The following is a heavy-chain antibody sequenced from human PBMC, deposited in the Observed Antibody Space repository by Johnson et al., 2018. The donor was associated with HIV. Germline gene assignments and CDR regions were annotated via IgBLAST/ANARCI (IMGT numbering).Heavy chain of an antibody. CDR2: ISYDGSNT. J-gene: IGHJ3*02. CDR3: ARCMIVVVITDAFDI. D-gene: IGHD3-22*01. CDR1: GFTFSSYA. Sequence: QVQLVESGGGVVQPGRSLRLSCAASGFTFSSYAMHWVRQAPGKGLEWVAVISYDGSNTYYADSVKGRFTISRDNSKNTLYLKMNSLRAEDTAVYYCARCMIVVVITDAFDIWGQGTMVTVSS. V-gene: IGHV3-30-3*01.